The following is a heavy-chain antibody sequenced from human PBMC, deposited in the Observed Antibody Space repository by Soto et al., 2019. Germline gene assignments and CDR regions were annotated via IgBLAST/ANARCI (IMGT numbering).Heavy chain of an antibody. CDR2: VYQSGTT. CDR1: GASISTSSDF. D-gene: IGHD2-2*01. Sequence: SETLSLTCSVSGASISTSSDFWGWIRQAPGKGLEWIGNVYQSGTTRLNPSLKSRVSIFVDRSENQFSLELNSATAADRAVYYCARQPESTSYFDYWGQGILVTVSS. CDR3: ARQPESTSYFDY. J-gene: IGHJ4*02. V-gene: IGHV4-39*01.